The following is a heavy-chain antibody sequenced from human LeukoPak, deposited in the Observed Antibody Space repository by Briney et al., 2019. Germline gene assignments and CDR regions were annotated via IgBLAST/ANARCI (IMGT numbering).Heavy chain of an antibody. CDR3: AREPGYSGSFDY. J-gene: IGHJ4*02. CDR1: GGSISSYY. Sequence: SETLSLTCTVSGGSISSYYWSWIRQPAGKGLEWIGRIYTSGSTNYNPCLKSRVTISVDKSKNQFSLKLGSVTAADTAVYYCAREPGYSGSFDYWGQGTLVTVSS. V-gene: IGHV4-4*07. CDR2: IYTSGST. D-gene: IGHD3-9*01.